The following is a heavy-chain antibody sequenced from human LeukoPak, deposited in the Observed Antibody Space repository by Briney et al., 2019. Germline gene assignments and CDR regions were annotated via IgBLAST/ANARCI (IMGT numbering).Heavy chain of an antibody. CDR1: GYTFTNHA. Sequence: ASVKVSCKASGYTFTNHAMNWVRQAPGQRLEWMGWINAGNGKTKSSQRFQDGVTITRDTSASTAYMELNSLRSEDTAVYYCARGIWSSHNKDYYFDYWGQGSLVTVSS. D-gene: IGHD2-21*01. V-gene: IGHV1-3*01. J-gene: IGHJ4*02. CDR3: ARGIWSSHNKDYYFDY. CDR2: INAGNGKT.